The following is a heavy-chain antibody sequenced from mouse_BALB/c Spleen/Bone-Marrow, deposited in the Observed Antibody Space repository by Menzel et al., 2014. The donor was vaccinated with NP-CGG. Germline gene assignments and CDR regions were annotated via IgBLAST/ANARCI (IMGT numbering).Heavy chain of an antibody. D-gene: IGHD1-1*01. Sequence: VQLQQSGPEVVRPGASVKMSCKASGYTFTSYVMHWVKQKPGQGLEWIGYSNPDDDGTKYNEKFKGKATLTSDKSPSTAYMELSSLTSEDSAVYYCAREDYGSSPYYFDYWGQGTTLTVSS. CDR1: GYTFTSYV. J-gene: IGHJ2*01. CDR3: AREDYGSSPYYFDY. V-gene: IGHV1-14*01. CDR2: SNPDDDGT.